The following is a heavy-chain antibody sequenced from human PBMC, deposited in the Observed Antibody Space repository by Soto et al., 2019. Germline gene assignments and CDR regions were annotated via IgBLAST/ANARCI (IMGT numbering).Heavy chain of an antibody. J-gene: IGHJ4*02. V-gene: IGHV3-23*01. D-gene: IGHD3-10*01. CDR2: ISGSGSNT. Sequence: GGSLRLSCATSGFTFKSYAMAWVRQAPGKGLEWVSQISGSGSNTYNGDSVKGRFTISRDNSKNTVYLEMRSLRDEDTAVYYCAKNRAPVARGVFDSWGLGTLVTVS. CDR1: GFTFKSYA. CDR3: AKNRAPVARGVFDS.